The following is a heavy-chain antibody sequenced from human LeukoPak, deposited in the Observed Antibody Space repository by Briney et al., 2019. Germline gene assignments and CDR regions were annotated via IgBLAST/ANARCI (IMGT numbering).Heavy chain of an antibody. V-gene: IGHV3-23*01. Sequence: GGSLRLSCAASGYTFTSFAMSWVRQAPGKGLEWVSTISRSGVATYYANSVKGRFTISRDNSKNTLYLQMNTLRAEDTAVYYCAKASRFGYSYGPREYFYYMDVWGKGTTVTISS. CDR2: ISRSGVAT. CDR3: AKASRFGYSYGPREYFYYMDV. D-gene: IGHD5-18*01. CDR1: GYTFTSFA. J-gene: IGHJ6*03.